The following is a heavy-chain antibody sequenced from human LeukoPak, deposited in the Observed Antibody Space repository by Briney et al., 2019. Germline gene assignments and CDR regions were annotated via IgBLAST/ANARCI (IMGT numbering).Heavy chain of an antibody. CDR2: ISGSGGST. V-gene: IGHV3-23*01. Sequence: GGSLRLSCAASGFTFSSYAMSWVRQAPGKGLEWVSAISGSGGSTYYADSVKGRFTISRDNSKNTLYLQMNSLRAEDTAVYYCAKAEGPYDSSGYEDYYYGMDVWAKGPRSPSP. CDR1: GFTFSSYA. J-gene: IGHJ6*02. D-gene: IGHD3-22*01. CDR3: AKAEGPYDSSGYEDYYYGMDV.